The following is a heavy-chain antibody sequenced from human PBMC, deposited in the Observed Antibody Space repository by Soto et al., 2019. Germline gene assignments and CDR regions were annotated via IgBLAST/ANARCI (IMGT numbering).Heavy chain of an antibody. Sequence: SETLSLTCTVSGGSISSYYWSWIRQPPGKGLEWSGYIYYSGSTNYNPSLKSRFTISVDTSKNQFSLKLSSVTAADTAVYYCARLGVAGTVDNYYYGMDVWGQGTTVTVSS. CDR1: GGSISSYY. CDR3: ARLGVAGTVDNYYYGMDV. D-gene: IGHD6-13*01. V-gene: IGHV4-59*01. J-gene: IGHJ6*02. CDR2: IYYSGST.